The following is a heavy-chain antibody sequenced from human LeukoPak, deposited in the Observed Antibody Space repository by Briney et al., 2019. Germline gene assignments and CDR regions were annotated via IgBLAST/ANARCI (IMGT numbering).Heavy chain of an antibody. J-gene: IGHJ4*02. CDR1: GFTFSDYY. Sequence: PGGSLRVSRAASGFTFSDYYMSWIRQAPGKGLEWVSYISSSSSYTNYADSVKVRFTISRDNAKNSLYLQMNSLRAEDTAVYYCARVKAVFLRPAAGFDYWGQGTLVTDSS. V-gene: IGHV3-11*05. CDR2: ISSSSSYT. D-gene: IGHD2-2*01. CDR3: ARVKAVFLRPAAGFDY.